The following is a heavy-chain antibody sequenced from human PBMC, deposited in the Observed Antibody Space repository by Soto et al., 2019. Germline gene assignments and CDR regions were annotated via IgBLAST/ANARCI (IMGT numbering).Heavy chain of an antibody. CDR3: ARGQGTRENWFDP. J-gene: IGHJ5*02. CDR2: IYHSGST. D-gene: IGHD3-10*01. Sequence: LSLTCAVSGGSISSSNWWSWVRQPPGKGLEWIGEIYHSGSTNYNPSLKSRVTISVDKSKNQFSLKLSSVTAADTAVYYCARGQGTRENWFDPWGQGTLVTVSS. V-gene: IGHV4-4*02. CDR1: GGSISSSNW.